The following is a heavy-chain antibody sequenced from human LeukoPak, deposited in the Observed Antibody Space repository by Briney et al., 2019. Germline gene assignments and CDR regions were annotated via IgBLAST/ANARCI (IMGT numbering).Heavy chain of an antibody. Sequence: PGGSLRLSCTSSGFTLRSYGMHWVRQAPGKGLEWVAFIRHDGTNKYYADSVKGRFTISRDNSKNTLYLQMNSLRAEDTAVYYCAKASARPTFGELPLEEYYYYYMDIWGKGTTVTVSS. V-gene: IGHV3-30*02. CDR2: IRHDGTNK. J-gene: IGHJ6*03. CDR3: AKASARPTFGELPLEEYYYYYMDI. D-gene: IGHD3-10*01. CDR1: GFTLRSYG.